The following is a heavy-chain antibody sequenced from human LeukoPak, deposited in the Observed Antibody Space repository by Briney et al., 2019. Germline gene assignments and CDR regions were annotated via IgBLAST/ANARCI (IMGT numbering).Heavy chain of an antibody. CDR1: GYSFTSYW. CDR2: IYPGDSDT. D-gene: IGHD5-24*01. J-gene: IGHJ6*03. CDR3: ARRVEMATITCHYYYMDV. Sequence: GESLKISCKGSGYSFTSYWIGWVRQMPGKGLEWMVVIYPGDSDTRYSPSFQGQVTISADKSISTSYLQWSSLKAADTAMYYCARRVEMATITCHYYYMDVWGKGTTVTVCS. V-gene: IGHV5-51*01.